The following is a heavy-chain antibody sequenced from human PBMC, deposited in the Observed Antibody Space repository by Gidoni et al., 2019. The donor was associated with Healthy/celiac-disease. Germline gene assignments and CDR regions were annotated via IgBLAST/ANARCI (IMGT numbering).Heavy chain of an antibody. V-gene: IGHV1-18*01. D-gene: IGHD2-15*01. CDR2: ISAYNGNT. Sequence: QVQLVQSGPEVKKPGASVKVSCKASGYTFTSYGIRWVRQAPGQGLEWMGWISAYNGNTNYAQKLQGRVTMTTDTSTSTAYMELRSLRSDDTAVYYCARARCSGGSCYGNVGYYFDYWGQGTLVTVSS. CDR1: GYTFTSYG. CDR3: ARARCSGGSCYGNVGYYFDY. J-gene: IGHJ4*02.